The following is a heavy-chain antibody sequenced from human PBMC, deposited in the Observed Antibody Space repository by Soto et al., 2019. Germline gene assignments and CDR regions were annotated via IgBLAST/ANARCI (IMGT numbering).Heavy chain of an antibody. D-gene: IGHD2-15*01. CDR1: GFTFSSYA. J-gene: IGHJ4*02. V-gene: IGHV3-23*01. Sequence: EVQLLESGGGFVQPGGSLRLSCTVSGFTFSSYAMSWVRQAPGKGLEWVSGISGSGAGTHYADSVKGRFTISRDNSKNTLSMQMTSLRVEDTAVYYCARDPVARGEYWGQGTLVTVSS. CDR3: ARDPVARGEY. CDR2: ISGSGAGT.